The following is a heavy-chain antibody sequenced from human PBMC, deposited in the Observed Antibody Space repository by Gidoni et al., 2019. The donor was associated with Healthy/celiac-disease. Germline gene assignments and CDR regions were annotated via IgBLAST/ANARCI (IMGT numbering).Heavy chain of an antibody. D-gene: IGHD1-26*01. J-gene: IGHJ4*02. V-gene: IGHV3-23*01. CDR3: AKGAEEWELLYYFDY. CDR2: GGST. Sequence: GGSTYYADSVKGRFTISRDNSKNTLYLQMNSLRAEDTAVYYCAKGAEEWELLYYFDYWGQGTLVTVSS.